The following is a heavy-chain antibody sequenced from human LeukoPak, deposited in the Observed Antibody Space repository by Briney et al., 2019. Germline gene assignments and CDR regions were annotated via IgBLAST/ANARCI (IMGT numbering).Heavy chain of an antibody. V-gene: IGHV3-53*01. CDR2: IYSGGST. D-gene: IGHD3-10*01. CDR1: GFTVSSNY. Sequence: PGGSLRLSCAASGFTVSSNYMSWVRQAPEKGLEWVSVIYSGGSTYYADSVKGRFTISRDNSKNTLYLQMNSLRAEDMAVYYCARHGSITMVRGRLRYYYMDVWVKGTTVTISS. CDR3: ARHGSITMVRGRLRYYYMDV. J-gene: IGHJ6*03.